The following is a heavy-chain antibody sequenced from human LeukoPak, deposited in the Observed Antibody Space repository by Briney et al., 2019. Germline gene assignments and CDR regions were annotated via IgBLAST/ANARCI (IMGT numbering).Heavy chain of an antibody. CDR3: ARDDFPYGSGSLFDY. J-gene: IGHJ4*02. V-gene: IGHV1-3*01. CDR2: INAGNGNT. Sequence: GASVKVSCKASGYTFTSYVMHWVRQAPGQRLEWMGWINAGNGNTKYSQKFQGRVTITRDTSASTAYMELSSLRSEDTAVYYCARDDFPYGSGSLFDYWGQGTLVTVSS. CDR1: GYTFTSYV. D-gene: IGHD3-10*01.